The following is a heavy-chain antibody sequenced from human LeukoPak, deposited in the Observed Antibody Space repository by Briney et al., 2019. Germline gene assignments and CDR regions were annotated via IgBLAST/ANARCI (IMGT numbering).Heavy chain of an antibody. CDR2: INPNSGGT. CDR3: AISQITMIVVVITEYFQH. D-gene: IGHD3-22*01. J-gene: IGHJ1*01. Sequence: ASVKVSCKASGYTFTGYYMHWVRQAPGQGLELMGRINPNSGGTNYAQKFQGRVTMTRDTSISTAYMELSRLRSDDTAVYYCAISQITMIVVVITEYFQHWGQGTLVTVSS. CDR1: GYTFTGYY. V-gene: IGHV1-2*06.